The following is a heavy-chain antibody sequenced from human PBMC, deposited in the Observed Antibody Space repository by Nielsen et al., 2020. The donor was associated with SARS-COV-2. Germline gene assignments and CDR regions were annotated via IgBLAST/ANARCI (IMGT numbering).Heavy chain of an antibody. CDR3: VRDRALGIAAPGTGWFDP. D-gene: IGHD6-13*01. CDR2: IYYSGST. Sequence: SETLSLTCTVSGGSISSYYWSWIRQPPGKGLEWIGYIYYSGSTNYNPSLKSRVTISVDTSKNQFSLQLNSVTPEDTAVYYCVRDRALGIAAPGTGWFDPWGQGTLVTVSS. V-gene: IGHV4-59*12. CDR1: GGSISSYY. J-gene: IGHJ5*02.